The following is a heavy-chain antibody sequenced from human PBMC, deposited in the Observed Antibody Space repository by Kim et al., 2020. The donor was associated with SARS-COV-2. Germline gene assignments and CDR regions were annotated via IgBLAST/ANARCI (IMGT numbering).Heavy chain of an antibody. J-gene: IGHJ6*02. CDR3: AKDLAAVVGWGYYYGMDV. Sequence: GGSLRLSCAASGFTFSSYGMHWVRQAPGKGLEWVAVISNDGSNKYYADSVKGRFTISRDNSKNTLYLQMNSLRAEDTAVYYCAKDLAAVVGWGYYYGMDVGGQGTTVTVSS. V-gene: IGHV3-30*18. CDR2: ISNDGSNK. CDR1: GFTFSSYG. D-gene: IGHD6-19*01.